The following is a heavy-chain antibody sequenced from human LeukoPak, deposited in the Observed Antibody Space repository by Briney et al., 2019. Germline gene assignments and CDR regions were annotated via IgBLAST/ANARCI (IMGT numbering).Heavy chain of an antibody. J-gene: IGHJ4*02. V-gene: IGHV3-48*03. CDR1: GFTFSSYA. Sequence: GGSLRLSCAASGFTFSSYAMNWVRQAPGKGLEWVSYISSSGNTIYYADSVKGRFTISRDNAKNSLYLQMNSLRAEDTAVYYCARALDYGDFDYWGQGTLVTVSS. CDR3: ARALDYGDFDY. D-gene: IGHD4-17*01. CDR2: ISSSGNTI.